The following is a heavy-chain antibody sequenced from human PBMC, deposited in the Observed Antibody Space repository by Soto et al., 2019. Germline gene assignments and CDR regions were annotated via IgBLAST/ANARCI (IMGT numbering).Heavy chain of an antibody. CDR1: EFIFSSYG. Sequence: QVQVVESGGGVVQPGRSLRLSCAASEFIFSSYGMHWVRQAPGKGLEWVAVISSDGSVKYYADSVKGRFTISRDNSKNTLYLQMNSLRTEDTAVYHCAREGHSRGYGAYLQHWGQGTLVTVSS. D-gene: IGHD6-25*01. CDR2: ISSDGSVK. V-gene: IGHV3-30*03. CDR3: AREGHSRGYGAYLQH. J-gene: IGHJ1*01.